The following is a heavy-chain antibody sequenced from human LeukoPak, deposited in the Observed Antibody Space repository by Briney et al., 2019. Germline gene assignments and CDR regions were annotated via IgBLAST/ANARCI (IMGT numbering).Heavy chain of an antibody. CDR2: ISSSSNII. V-gene: IGHV3-21*01. CDR3: ARTKQWLDDAFDI. CDR1: GFTFSSYG. Sequence: PGRSLRLSCVTSGFTFSSYGMNWVRQAPGKGLEWVSSISSSSNIIYYADSVKGRFTISRDNAKNSLYLQMNSLRAEDTAVYYCARTKQWLDDAFDIWGQGTMVTVSS. D-gene: IGHD6-19*01. J-gene: IGHJ3*02.